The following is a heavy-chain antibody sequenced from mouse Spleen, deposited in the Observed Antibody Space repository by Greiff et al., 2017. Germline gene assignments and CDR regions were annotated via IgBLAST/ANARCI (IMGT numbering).Heavy chain of an antibody. J-gene: IGHJ4*01. V-gene: IGHV1-9*01. Sequence: VQLQQSGAELAKPGASVKLSCKASGYTFTSYWMHWVKQRPGHGLEWIGEILPGSGSTNYNEKFKGKATFTADTSSNTAYMQLSSLTTEDSAIYYCARETTTVVATDYYAMDYWGQGTSVTVSS. CDR2: ILPGSGST. CDR3: ARETTTVVATDYYAMDY. D-gene: IGHD1-1*01. CDR1: GYTFTSYW.